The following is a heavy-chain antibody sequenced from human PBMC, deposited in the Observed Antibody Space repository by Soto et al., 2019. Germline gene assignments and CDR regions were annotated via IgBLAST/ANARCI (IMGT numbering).Heavy chain of an antibody. Sequence: QPGGSLRLSCAASGFTFSSYAMSWVRQAPGKGLEWVSAISGSGGSTYYADSVKGRFTISRDNSKNTLYLQMNSLRAEDTAVYYCAKPPGGIVVVVILPHAFEIWSQGTMVTVSS. J-gene: IGHJ3*02. CDR3: AKPPGGIVVVVILPHAFEI. CDR2: ISGSGGST. V-gene: IGHV3-23*01. CDR1: GFTFSSYA. D-gene: IGHD2-15*01.